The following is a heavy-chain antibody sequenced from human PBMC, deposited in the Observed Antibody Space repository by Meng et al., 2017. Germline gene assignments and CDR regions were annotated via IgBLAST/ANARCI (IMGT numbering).Heavy chain of an antibody. V-gene: IGHV4-30-4*01. CDR3: ARGPLITMIEV. D-gene: IGHD3-22*01. CDR1: GGSISSGDYY. Sequence: QLQLQESGSGLVKPSQTLSLTCAVSGGSISSGDYYWSWIRQPPGKGLEWIGYIYCSGSTYYNPSLKSRLTISVDTSKKQFSLKLTSVTAADTAVYYCARGPLITMIEVWGQGTLVTVSS. J-gene: IGHJ4*02. CDR2: IYCSGST.